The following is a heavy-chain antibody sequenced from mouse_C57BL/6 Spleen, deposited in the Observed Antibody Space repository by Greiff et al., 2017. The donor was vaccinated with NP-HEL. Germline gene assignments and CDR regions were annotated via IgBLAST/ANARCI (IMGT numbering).Heavy chain of an antibody. CDR1: GYTFTSYW. V-gene: IGHV1-64*01. CDR2: IHPNSGST. CDR3: AGRDSRAMDY. J-gene: IGHJ4*01. Sequence: VQRVESGAELVKPGASVKLSCKASGYTFTSYWMHWVKQRPGQGLEWIGMIHPNSGSTNYNEKFKSKATLTVDKSSSTAYMQLSSLTSEDSAVYYCAGRDSRAMDYWGQGTSVTVSS. D-gene: IGHD2-12*01.